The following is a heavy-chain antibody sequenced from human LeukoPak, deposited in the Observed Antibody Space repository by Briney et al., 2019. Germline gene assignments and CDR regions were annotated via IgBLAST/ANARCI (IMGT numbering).Heavy chain of an antibody. CDR1: GGSFSGYY. Sequence: PSETLFLTCAVYGGSFSGYYWSWIRQPPGKGLEWIGEINHSGSTNYNPSLKSRVTISVDTSKNQFSLKLSSVTAADTAVYYCARGGELMITFGGVIQNYFDYWGQGTLVTVSS. CDR3: ARGGELMITFGGVIQNYFDY. D-gene: IGHD3-16*02. V-gene: IGHV4-34*01. CDR2: INHSGST. J-gene: IGHJ4*02.